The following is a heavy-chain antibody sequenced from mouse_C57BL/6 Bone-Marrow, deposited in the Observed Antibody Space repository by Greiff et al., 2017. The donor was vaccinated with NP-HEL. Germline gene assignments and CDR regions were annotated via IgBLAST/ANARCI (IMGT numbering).Heavy chain of an antibody. V-gene: IGHV1-81*01. CDR1: GYTFTSYG. CDR3: ARGLGGYYDYFDY. CDR2: IYPRSGNT. J-gene: IGHJ2*01. Sequence: VQLQESGAELARPGASVKLSCKASGYTFTSYGISWVKQRTGQGLEWIGEIYPRSGNTYYNEKFKGKATLTADKSSSTAYMELRSLTSEDSAVYFCARGLGGYYDYFDYWGQGTTLTVSS. D-gene: IGHD2-4*01.